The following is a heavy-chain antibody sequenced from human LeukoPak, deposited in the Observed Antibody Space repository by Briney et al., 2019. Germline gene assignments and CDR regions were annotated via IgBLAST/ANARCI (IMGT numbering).Heavy chain of an antibody. J-gene: IGHJ4*02. Sequence: TGGSLRLSCAASGFTFSSYGMHWVRQAPGKGLEWVAVISYDGSNKYYAGSVKGRFTISRDNSKNTLYLQMNSLRAEDTAVYYCAKTSLMVYATDFDYWGQGTLVTVSS. D-gene: IGHD2-8*01. CDR3: AKTSLMVYATDFDY. CDR1: GFTFSSYG. CDR2: ISYDGSNK. V-gene: IGHV3-30*18.